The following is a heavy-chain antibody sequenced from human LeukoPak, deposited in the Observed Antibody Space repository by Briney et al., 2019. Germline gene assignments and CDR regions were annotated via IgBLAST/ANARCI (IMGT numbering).Heavy chain of an antibody. V-gene: IGHV3-48*03. CDR1: GFTFSSYE. J-gene: IGHJ6*02. CDR2: ISSSGRTI. D-gene: IGHD1-20*01. Sequence: GGSLRLSCAASGFTFSSYEMNWVRQAPGKGLEWISYISSSGRTIYYADSVKGRFTISRDNAKDSLYLQMNSLRVEDTAVYYCARGSLTGEYGMDVWGQGTTVTVSS. CDR3: ARGSLTGEYGMDV.